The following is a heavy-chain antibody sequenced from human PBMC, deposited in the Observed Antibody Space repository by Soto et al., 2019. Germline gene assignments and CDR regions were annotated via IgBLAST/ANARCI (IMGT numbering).Heavy chain of an antibody. J-gene: IGHJ4*02. Sequence: LVESGGDLVYPVGSLRLSCVGSGFSFSDYSMNWVRQAPGKGLQWVSYISSSSDKTYYADSVKGRFTVSRDNAKNALFLQMNSLRDDDTATYFCARVRKGSLVTAWGQGARVTVSS. CDR3: ARVRKGSLVTA. CDR1: GFSFSDYS. V-gene: IGHV3-48*02. D-gene: IGHD2-21*02. CDR2: ISSSSDKT.